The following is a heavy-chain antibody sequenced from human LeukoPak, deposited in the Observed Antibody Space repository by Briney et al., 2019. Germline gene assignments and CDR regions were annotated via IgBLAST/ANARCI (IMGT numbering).Heavy chain of an antibody. Sequence: GGSLRLSCAASGFTFSSYSMNWVRQAPGKGLEWVSYISSSSSTIYYADSVKGRFTISRDNSKNSLYLQMNSLRIEDTALYYCAKGDGYDIDYWGQGTLVTVSS. CDR1: GFTFSSYS. J-gene: IGHJ4*02. D-gene: IGHD5-12*01. V-gene: IGHV3-48*04. CDR3: AKGDGYDIDY. CDR2: ISSSSSTI.